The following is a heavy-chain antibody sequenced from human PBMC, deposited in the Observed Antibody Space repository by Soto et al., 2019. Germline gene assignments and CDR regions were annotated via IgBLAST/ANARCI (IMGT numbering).Heavy chain of an antibody. CDR2: VSTSIRST. J-gene: IGHJ3*02. V-gene: IGHV1-18*04. CDR1: GYSFSGYD. Sequence: QGKLVQSGPEVKKPGASVKVSCTASGYSFSGYDITWVRKAPGQGLEWMGWVSTSIRSTMSAEKLQGRLTMTTDTSPTTVYMKMRGLTSDDTAVYYCARDSGAALYGEDALDIWGQGTMVSVSS. CDR3: ARDSGAALYGEDALDI. D-gene: IGHD3-10*01.